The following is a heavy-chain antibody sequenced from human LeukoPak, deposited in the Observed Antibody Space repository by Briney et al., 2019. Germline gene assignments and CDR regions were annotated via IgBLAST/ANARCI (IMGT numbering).Heavy chain of an antibody. CDR2: VRGSGYDT. CDR1: GFSYGSYA. Sequence: GGSLRLSCAASGFSYGSYAMSWVRQAPGKGLEWVSAVRGSGYDTYYANSVKGRFTISRDSSKNTLYLQMNGLRADDTAVYHCAKSRSVEDGFDIWGHGTMVTVSS. V-gene: IGHV3-23*01. J-gene: IGHJ3*02. CDR3: AKSRSVEDGFDI. D-gene: IGHD6-19*01.